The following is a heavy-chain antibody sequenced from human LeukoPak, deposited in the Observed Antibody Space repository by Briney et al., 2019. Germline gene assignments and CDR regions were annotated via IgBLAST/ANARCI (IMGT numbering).Heavy chain of an antibody. D-gene: IGHD1-1*01. CDR3: ARYWNDRYFDY. Sequence: GGSLRLSCAASGFTFSTYSMGWVRQAPGKGLEWVSVINNYGGSTFYADSVKGRFTISRDNSKNTPYLQMNSLRAEDTAVYYCARYWNDRYFDYWGQGTLVTVSS. V-gene: IGHV3-23*01. CDR1: GFTFSTYS. CDR2: INNYGGST. J-gene: IGHJ4*02.